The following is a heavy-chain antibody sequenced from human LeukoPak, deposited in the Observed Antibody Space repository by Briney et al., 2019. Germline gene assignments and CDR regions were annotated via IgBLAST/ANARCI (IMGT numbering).Heavy chain of an antibody. V-gene: IGHV3-23*01. Sequence: GGSLRLSCEASGFTFSSYAMSWVRQAPGKGLEWVSAISGSGGSTYYADSVKGRFTISRDNSKNTLYLQMNSLRAEDTAVYYCAKDTYYDFWSGLDHDAFDIWGQGTMVTVSS. CDR1: GFTFSSYA. CDR3: AKDTYYDFWSGLDHDAFDI. CDR2: ISGSGGST. J-gene: IGHJ3*02. D-gene: IGHD3-3*01.